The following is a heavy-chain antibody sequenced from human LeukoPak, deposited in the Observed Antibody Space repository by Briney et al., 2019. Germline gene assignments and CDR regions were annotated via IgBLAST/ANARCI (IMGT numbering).Heavy chain of an antibody. Sequence: PGGSLRLSCAATGLSVSSNFMSWVRQAPGKGLEWVVVISSDGNNKYYADSVKGRFTVSRDNSKNTLYLQMNSLRAGDTAVYFCASPDEGDMGATYAFDIWGQGTMVTVSS. CDR2: ISSDGNNK. CDR3: ASPDEGDMGATYAFDI. J-gene: IGHJ3*02. V-gene: IGHV3-30-3*01. CDR1: GLSVSSNF. D-gene: IGHD1-26*01.